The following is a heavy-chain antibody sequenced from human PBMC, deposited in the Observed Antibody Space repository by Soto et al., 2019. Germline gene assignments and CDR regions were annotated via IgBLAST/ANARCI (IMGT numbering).Heavy chain of an antibody. J-gene: IGHJ6*03. CDR3: ARSNDRGPPYYYYYMDV. CDR1: GGSISSYY. D-gene: IGHD2-8*01. Sequence: SXTLSLTGTVSGGSISSYYWSWIRQPPVKRLEWIGYIYYSGSTNYNPSLKSRVTISVDTSKNQFSLKLSSVTAADTAVYYCARSNDRGPPYYYYYMDVWGKGTTVTVSS. CDR2: IYYSGST. V-gene: IGHV4-59*01.